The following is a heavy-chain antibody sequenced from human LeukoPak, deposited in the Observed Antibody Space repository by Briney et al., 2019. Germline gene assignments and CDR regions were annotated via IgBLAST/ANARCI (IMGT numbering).Heavy chain of an antibody. D-gene: IGHD3-10*01. CDR3: ARGLLWLF. V-gene: IGHV3-7*01. J-gene: IGHJ4*02. CDR1: GFSFSSYW. CDR2: IKQAGSEK. Sequence: GGSLRLSCAASGFSFSSYWMIWVRQAPGKGLEWVANIKQAGSEKYYVDSVKSRFTISRDNAKNSVYLQMNSLRVEDTAVYYCARGLLWLFGGQGTLVTVSS.